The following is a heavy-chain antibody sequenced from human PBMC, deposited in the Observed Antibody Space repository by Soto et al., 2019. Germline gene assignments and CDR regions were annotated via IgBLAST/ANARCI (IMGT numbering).Heavy chain of an antibody. D-gene: IGHD4-17*01. Sequence: GGSLRLSCAASGFTFSSYGMHWAPQGPGKGLEWVAVIWYDGSNKVYADSVKGRFTISKDNSKNTLYLQMNSLRAEDTAVYYCARDLSGDHGALATWGQGTMVTVSS. CDR3: ARDLSGDHGALAT. CDR1: GFTFSSYG. CDR2: IWYDGSNK. J-gene: IGHJ3*02. V-gene: IGHV3-33*01.